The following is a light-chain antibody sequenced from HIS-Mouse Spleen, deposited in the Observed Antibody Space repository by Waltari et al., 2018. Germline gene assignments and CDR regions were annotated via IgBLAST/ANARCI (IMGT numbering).Light chain of an antibody. V-gene: IGLV2-11*01. J-gene: IGLJ3*02. Sequence: CTGTSSDVGGYNYVSWYQQHPGKAPKLMIYDVSKRPSGVPDRFSGSKSGNTASLTISGLQAEDEADYYCCSYAGSSWVFGGGTKLTVL. CDR3: CSYAGSSWV. CDR2: DVS. CDR1: SSDVGGYNY.